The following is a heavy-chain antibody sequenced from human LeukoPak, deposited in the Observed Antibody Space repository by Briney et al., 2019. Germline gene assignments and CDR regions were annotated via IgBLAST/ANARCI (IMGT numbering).Heavy chain of an antibody. D-gene: IGHD3-22*01. CDR3: AREIYFDYYFDY. CDR1: GFTFSNYG. Sequence: PGGSLRLSCTVSGFTFSNYGMSWVRQAPGKGLVWVSRINSDGSSTSYADSVKGRFTISRDNAKNTLYLQMNSLRAEDTAVYYCAREIYFDYYFDYWGQGTLVTVSS. J-gene: IGHJ4*02. CDR2: INSDGSST. V-gene: IGHV3-74*01.